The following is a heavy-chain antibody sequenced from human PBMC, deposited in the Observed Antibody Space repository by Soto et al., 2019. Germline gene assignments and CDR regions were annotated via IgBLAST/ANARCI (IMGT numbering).Heavy chain of an antibody. V-gene: IGHV4-4*07. Sequence: ASETLSLTCTVSGGSISSSYWSWIRQPAGKGLEWIGRIYTSETTNYNPSLKSRVTMSIDSSRNQFSLKLSSVTAADTAVYYCARDEGLATVPSFDFWGQGTLVTVSS. CDR1: GGSISSSY. J-gene: IGHJ4*02. D-gene: IGHD4-17*01. CDR3: ARDEGLATVPSFDF. CDR2: IYTSETT.